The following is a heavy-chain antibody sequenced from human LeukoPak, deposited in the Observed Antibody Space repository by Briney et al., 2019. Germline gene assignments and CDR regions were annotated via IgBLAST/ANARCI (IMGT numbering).Heavy chain of an antibody. D-gene: IGHD2-2*01. Sequence: ASVKVSCKASGYTFTGYYMHWVRQAPGQGLERMGWINPNSGGTNYAQKFQGRVTMTRDTSISTAYMELSRLRSDDTAVYYCARDLPRDCSSTSCPNWCDPGGQGTLVTVSS. V-gene: IGHV1-2*02. CDR3: ARDLPRDCSSTSCPNWCDP. J-gene: IGHJ5*02. CDR1: GYTFTGYY. CDR2: INPNSGGT.